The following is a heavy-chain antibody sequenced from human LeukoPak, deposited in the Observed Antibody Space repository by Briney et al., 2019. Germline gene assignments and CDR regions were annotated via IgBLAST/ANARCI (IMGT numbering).Heavy chain of an antibody. CDR2: ISSSSSYI. D-gene: IGHD3-10*01. Sequence: GGSLRLSCAASRFTFTAYSMKWVRQAPGKGLEWVSSISSSSSYIYYADSVKGRFTISRDNAKNSLYLQMNNLRAEDTAVYYCARVEKRNMVPFDYWGQGTLVTVSS. CDR3: ARVEKRNMVPFDY. V-gene: IGHV3-21*01. J-gene: IGHJ4*02. CDR1: RFTFTAYS.